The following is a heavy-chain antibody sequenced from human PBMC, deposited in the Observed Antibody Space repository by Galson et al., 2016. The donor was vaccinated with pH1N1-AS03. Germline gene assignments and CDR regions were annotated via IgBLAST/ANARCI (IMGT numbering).Heavy chain of an antibody. D-gene: IGHD2-2*01. J-gene: IGHJ4*02. CDR2: IGVSGIRT. CDR3: AKRGGLPSEGMTYFDS. V-gene: IGHV3-23*01. CDR1: GFTFSKYA. Sequence: SLRLSCAASGFTFSKYAMTWVRQAPRKGLEWVSVIGVSGIRTQYADSVKGRFTISRDNSENTLYLQMNSLRAEDTAVYYCAKRGGLPSEGMTYFDSWGQGTLVPVSS.